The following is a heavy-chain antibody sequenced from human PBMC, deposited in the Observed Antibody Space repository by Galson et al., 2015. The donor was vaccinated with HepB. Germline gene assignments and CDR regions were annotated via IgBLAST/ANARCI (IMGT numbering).Heavy chain of an antibody. D-gene: IGHD3-10*01. Sequence: SLRLSCAASGFTFSSYSMNWVRQAPGKGLEWVSSISSSSSYIYYADSVKGRFTISRDNAKNSLYLQMNSLRAEDTAVYYCARDYSTMVRGVGYWGQGTLVTVSS. J-gene: IGHJ4*02. V-gene: IGHV3-21*01. CDR1: GFTFSSYS. CDR2: ISSSSSYI. CDR3: ARDYSTMVRGVGY.